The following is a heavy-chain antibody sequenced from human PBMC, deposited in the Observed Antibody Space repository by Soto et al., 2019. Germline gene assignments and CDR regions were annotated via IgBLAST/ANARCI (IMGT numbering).Heavy chain of an antibody. D-gene: IGHD1-7*01. J-gene: IGHJ4*02. CDR1: GGSFTSNNW. V-gene: IGHV4-4*02. CDR2: VYRTGST. Sequence: QVQLQESGPGLVKPSGTLSLTCAVSGGSFTSNNWWTWVRQPPGQGLEWIGEVYRTGSTNYNPSLKSRVTISLDKSENQCSLKVTSLTAADTAVYYCASRYPGTSVDYWGQGTLVTVSS. CDR3: ASRYPGTSVDY.